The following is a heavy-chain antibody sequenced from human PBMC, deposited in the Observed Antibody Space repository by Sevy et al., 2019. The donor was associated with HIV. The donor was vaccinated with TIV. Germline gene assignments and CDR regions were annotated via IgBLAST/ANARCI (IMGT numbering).Heavy chain of an antibody. Sequence: GGSLRLSCAASGFTFSSYGMHWVRQAPGKGLEWVAFIRYDGSNKYYADSVKGRFTISRDNSKNTLYLQINSLRAEDTAVYYCAKDGRLRYYYYYGMDVWGQGTTVTVSS. CDR2: IRYDGSNK. D-gene: IGHD4-17*01. CDR1: GFTFSSYG. V-gene: IGHV3-30*02. J-gene: IGHJ6*02. CDR3: AKDGRLRYYYYYGMDV.